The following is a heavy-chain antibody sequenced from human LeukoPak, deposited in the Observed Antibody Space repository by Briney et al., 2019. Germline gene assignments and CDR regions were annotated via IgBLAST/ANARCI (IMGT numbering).Heavy chain of an antibody. Sequence: GASLRLSFAASGFTFRSYAMSCVRQAPGKGPKWSSTTSSGCGTTYYAGSVKGRFTISIDNSKNTLYLQMNGLRAEDTAVYYCAKDPPTSGTTFDYWGQGTLVTVSS. CDR2: TSSGCGTT. CDR3: AKDPPTSGTTFDY. D-gene: IGHD1-1*01. J-gene: IGHJ4*02. V-gene: IGHV3-23*01. CDR1: GFTFRSYA.